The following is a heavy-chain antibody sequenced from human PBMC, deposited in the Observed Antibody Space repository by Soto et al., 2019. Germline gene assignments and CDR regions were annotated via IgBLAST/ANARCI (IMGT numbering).Heavy chain of an antibody. CDR1: GYTFTNYA. CDR3: ARAWFGDFVYYFDY. D-gene: IGHD3-10*01. Sequence: ASVKVSCKASGYTFTNYAISWVRQAPGQGLEWMGWISAYNGNTNYAQKLQGRVTMTTDTFSSSASMELRSLRSDDTAVYYCARAWFGDFVYYFDYWVPETLLVTVSS. J-gene: IGHJ4*03. V-gene: IGHV1-18*01. CDR2: ISAYNGNT.